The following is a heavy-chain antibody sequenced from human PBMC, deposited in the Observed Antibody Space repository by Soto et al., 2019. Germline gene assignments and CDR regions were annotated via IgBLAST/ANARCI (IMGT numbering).Heavy chain of an antibody. V-gene: IGHV3-66*01. CDR2: IYSGGST. CDR1: GFTVSSNY. Sequence: EVQLVESGGGLVQPGGSLRLSCAASGFTVSSNYMSWVRQAPGKGLEWVSVIYSGGSTYYADSVKGRFTISRDNSKNTLYIQMNSLRAEDTAVYYCASILRFLEWLPSLDYYGMDVWGQGTTVTVSS. CDR3: ASILRFLEWLPSLDYYGMDV. J-gene: IGHJ6*02. D-gene: IGHD3-3*01.